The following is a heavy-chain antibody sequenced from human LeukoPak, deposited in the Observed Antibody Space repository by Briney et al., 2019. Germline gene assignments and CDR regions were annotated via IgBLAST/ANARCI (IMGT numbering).Heavy chain of an antibody. Sequence: SETLSLTCTVSGGSISSSSYYWGWIRQPPGKGLEWIGYIYYSGSTNHNPSLKSRVTISVDTSKNQFSLKLSSVTAADTAVYYCARCAGGGSCNRRWFDPWGQGTLVTVSS. CDR3: ARCAGGGSCNRRWFDP. D-gene: IGHD2-15*01. CDR2: IYYSGST. V-gene: IGHV4-61*05. CDR1: GGSISSSSYY. J-gene: IGHJ5*02.